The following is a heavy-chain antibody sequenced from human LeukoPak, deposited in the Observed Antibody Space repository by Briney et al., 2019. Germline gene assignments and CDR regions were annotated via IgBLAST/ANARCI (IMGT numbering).Heavy chain of an antibody. CDR2: IRYDGSNK. CDR1: GFTFSSYG. Sequence: PRGSLRLSCAASGFTFSSYGMHWVRQAPGKGLEWVAFIRYDGSNKYYADSVKGRFTISRDNSKNTPYLQMNSLSAEDTAVYYCARDHNGDAIAEYFQHWGQGTLVTVSS. CDR3: ARDHNGDAIAEYFQH. V-gene: IGHV3-30*02. D-gene: IGHD4-17*01. J-gene: IGHJ1*01.